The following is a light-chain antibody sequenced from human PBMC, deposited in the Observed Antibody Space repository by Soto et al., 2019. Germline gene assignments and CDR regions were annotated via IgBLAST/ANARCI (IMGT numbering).Light chain of an antibody. CDR2: AAS. J-gene: IGKJ3*01. CDR1: QGISNY. Sequence: DIQMTQSPSSLSASVGDRVTITCRASQGISNYLAWYQQKQGKVPKLLIYAASTLQSGVPSRFSGSGSGTDITVSISSLQREDVATYYCQKYNSTPFTFGPGTKVDIK. V-gene: IGKV1-27*01. CDR3: QKYNSTPFT.